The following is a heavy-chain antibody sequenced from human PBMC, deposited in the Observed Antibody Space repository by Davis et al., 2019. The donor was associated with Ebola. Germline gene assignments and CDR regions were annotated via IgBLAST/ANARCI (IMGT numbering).Heavy chain of an antibody. D-gene: IGHD3-3*01. CDR2: IWYDGSNK. CDR3: ARENRLVTIFGVVINRYYFDY. Sequence: GESLKISCAASGFTFSSYSMNWVRQAPGKGLEWVAVIWYDGSNKYYADSVKGRFTISRDNSKNTLYLQMNSLRAEDTAVYYCARENRLVTIFGVVINRYYFDYWGQGTLVTVSS. V-gene: IGHV3-33*08. J-gene: IGHJ4*02. CDR1: GFTFSSYS.